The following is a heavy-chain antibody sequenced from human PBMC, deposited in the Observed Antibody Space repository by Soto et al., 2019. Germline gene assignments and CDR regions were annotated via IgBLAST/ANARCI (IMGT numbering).Heavy chain of an antibody. CDR2: TYYSGST. J-gene: IGHJ3*02. Sequence: QVQLQESGPGLVKPSQTLSLTCTVSGVSMSSGGYYWTWIRQHPGKGLEWIGYTYYSGSTYYNPSLKSRLNISVDTSKNQFTLRLSSVTDADTAVYYCAREEAGAFDIWGQGTMVTVSS. V-gene: IGHV4-31*03. CDR3: AREEAGAFDI. D-gene: IGHD3-10*01. CDR1: GVSMSSGGYY.